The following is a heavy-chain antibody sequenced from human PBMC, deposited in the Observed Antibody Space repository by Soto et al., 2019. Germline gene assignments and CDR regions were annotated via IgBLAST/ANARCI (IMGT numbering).Heavy chain of an antibody. CDR2: ISAYNGDT. Sequence: QVPLVQSGAEVKKPGASVKVSCKASGYTFTSYGISWVRQAPGQGLEWMGWISAYNGDTNYPDTLQGRVTMNTDTSTSTAYMELRSLRSDDTAVYYCARDRGYYDSSRYLGRALDIWGQGTMVTVSS. CDR3: ARDRGYYDSSRYLGRALDI. J-gene: IGHJ3*02. CDR1: GYTFTSYG. D-gene: IGHD3-22*01. V-gene: IGHV1-18*01.